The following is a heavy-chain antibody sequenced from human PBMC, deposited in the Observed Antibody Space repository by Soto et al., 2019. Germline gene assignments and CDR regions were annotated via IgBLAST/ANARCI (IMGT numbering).Heavy chain of an antibody. CDR2: IYYSGST. V-gene: IGHV4-59*01. CDR3: ARAVLPATAPFDY. CDR1: GGSISSYY. Sequence: QVQLQESGPRLVKPSETLSLTCIVSGGSISSYYWSWIRQPPGKGLEWIGYIYYSGSTNYNPSLKSRVTISVDTSKNQFSLKLSSVTAADTAVYYYARAVLPATAPFDYWGQGTLVTVSS. J-gene: IGHJ4*02. D-gene: IGHD2-2*01.